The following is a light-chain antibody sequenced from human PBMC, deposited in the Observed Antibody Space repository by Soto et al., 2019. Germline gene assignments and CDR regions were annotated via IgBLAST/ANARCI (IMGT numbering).Light chain of an antibody. Sequence: QSALTQPASVSASPGQSITISCIGSYSDVGGYKHVAWYQQYPGKAPKLIIYDATSRPSGISSRFSGSKSGNTASLTISGLQAEDEADYYCCSYAGSSTWVFGGGTKLTVL. CDR3: CSYAGSSTWV. CDR1: YSDVGGYKH. CDR2: DAT. V-gene: IGLV2-23*01. J-gene: IGLJ3*02.